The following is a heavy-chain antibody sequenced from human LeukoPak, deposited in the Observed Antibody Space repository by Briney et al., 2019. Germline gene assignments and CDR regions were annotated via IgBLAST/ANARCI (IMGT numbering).Heavy chain of an antibody. CDR1: GDSISSSSYC. CDR2: IYNSANT. Sequence: PSETLSLTCTVSGDSISSSSYCWDWIRQPPGKGLEWIGNIYNSANTHYNPSLKTRITMSVGTSKNQFSLKLNSVTAADTGIYYCARHSRSGYIGYENAFDIWGQGTMVTVSS. J-gene: IGHJ3*02. V-gene: IGHV4-39*01. D-gene: IGHD5-12*01. CDR3: ARHSRSGYIGYENAFDI.